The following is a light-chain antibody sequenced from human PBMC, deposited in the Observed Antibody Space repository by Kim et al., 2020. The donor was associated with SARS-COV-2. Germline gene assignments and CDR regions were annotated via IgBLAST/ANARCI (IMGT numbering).Light chain of an antibody. V-gene: IGKV3-15*01. J-gene: IGKJ1*01. CDR2: GAS. CDR1: QIVSSN. CDR3: QQYNNWRWT. Sequence: VARGERAALSGRASQIVSSNLAWYQQKPGQAPRLRIYGASNRATGIPARFSGSGCGTEFTLTISSLQSEDFAVYYCQQYNNWRWTFGQGTKVDIK.